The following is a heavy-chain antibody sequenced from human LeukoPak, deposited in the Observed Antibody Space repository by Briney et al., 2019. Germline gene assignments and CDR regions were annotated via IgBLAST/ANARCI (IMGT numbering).Heavy chain of an antibody. Sequence: LRLSCAASGFIFSDYYMSWIRQSPGKGLEWIGEINHSGDSNYNPSLKSRVAISVDTSKNQFSLKLTSVTAADTAVYYCASGGRGDYVWGNYRSDFDYWGQGTLVTVSS. V-gene: IGHV4-34*08. CDR2: INHSGDS. CDR1: GFIFSDYY. CDR3: ASGGRGDYVWGNYRSDFDY. J-gene: IGHJ4*02. D-gene: IGHD3-16*02.